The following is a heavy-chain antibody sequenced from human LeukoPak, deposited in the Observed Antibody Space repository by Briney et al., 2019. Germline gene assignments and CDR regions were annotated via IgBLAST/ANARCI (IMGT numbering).Heavy chain of an antibody. J-gene: IGHJ4*02. D-gene: IGHD1-26*01. CDR1: GFSFSNYH. CDR2: ITSSSDYT. Sequence: GESLRLSCVDSGFSFSNYHMSWIRQAPGKGLEWLSYITSSSDYTNYADSVKGRFTISRDNAKKSLYLQTNSLRGEDTAVYYCARGSYYYFDYWGQGTLVTVSS. V-gene: IGHV3-11*05. CDR3: ARGSYYYFDY.